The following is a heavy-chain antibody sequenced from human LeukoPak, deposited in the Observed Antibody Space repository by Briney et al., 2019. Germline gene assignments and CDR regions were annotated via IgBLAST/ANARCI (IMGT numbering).Heavy chain of an antibody. D-gene: IGHD2-2*02. V-gene: IGHV3-53*01. CDR3: ASRVVVPAAIPGPFDY. Sequence: GGSLRLSCAASGFTVSSNYMSWVRQAPGKGLEWVSVIYSGGSTYYADSVKGRFTISRDNSKNTLYLQMNSLRAADTAVYYCASRVVVPAAIPGPFDYWGQGTLVTVSS. J-gene: IGHJ4*02. CDR1: GFTVSSNY. CDR2: IYSGGST.